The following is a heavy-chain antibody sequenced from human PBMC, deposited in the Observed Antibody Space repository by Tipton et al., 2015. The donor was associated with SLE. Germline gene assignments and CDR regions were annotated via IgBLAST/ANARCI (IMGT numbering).Heavy chain of an antibody. CDR1: GFTFSSYA. V-gene: IGHV3-23*03. CDR3: ATGGDFWSGPFDY. CDR2: IYSGGST. Sequence: SLRLSCAASGFTFSSYAMSWVRQAPGKGLEWVSVIYSGGSTYYADSVKGRFTISRDNSKNTLYLQMNSLRAEDTAVYYCATGGDFWSGPFDYWGQGTLVPVSS. J-gene: IGHJ4*02. D-gene: IGHD3-3*01.